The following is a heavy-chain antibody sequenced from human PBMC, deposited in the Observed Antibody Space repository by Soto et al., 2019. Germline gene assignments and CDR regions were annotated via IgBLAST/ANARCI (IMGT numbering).Heavy chain of an antibody. CDR3: AHYSPRYLNYLEGFDP. CDR2: IYWNDDK. V-gene: IGHV2-5*01. D-gene: IGHD2-2*02. Sequence: GSGPTLVNPTQTLTLTCTFSGFSLSTSGVGVGWIRQPPGKALEWLALIYWNDDKRYSPSLKSRLTITKDTSKNQVVLTMTNMDPVDTATYYCAHYSPRYLNYLEGFDPWGQGTLVTVSS. J-gene: IGHJ5*02. CDR1: GFSLSTSGVG.